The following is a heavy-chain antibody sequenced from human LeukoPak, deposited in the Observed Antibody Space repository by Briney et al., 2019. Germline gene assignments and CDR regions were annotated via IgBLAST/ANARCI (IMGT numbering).Heavy chain of an antibody. D-gene: IGHD1-26*01. Sequence: PGGSLRLSCAASGFTFNRYAISWVRQAPGKGLEWVSSITGSGDSTYYADSVKGRFTISRDNSKNTLYLHLNNLRADDTAVYYSAKDPAKGGGYWGQGTLATVSS. CDR1: GFTFNRYA. CDR3: AKDPAKGGGY. J-gene: IGHJ4*02. CDR2: ITGSGDST. V-gene: IGHV3-23*01.